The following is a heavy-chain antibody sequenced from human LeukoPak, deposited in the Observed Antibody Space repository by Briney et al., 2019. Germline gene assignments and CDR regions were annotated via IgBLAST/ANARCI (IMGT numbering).Heavy chain of an antibody. D-gene: IGHD6-19*01. CDR2: IYYSGST. J-gene: IGHJ4*02. CDR1: GGSISSGSYY. Sequence: SQTLSLTCTVSGGSISSGSYYWSWIRQPAGKGLEWIGYIYYSGSTNYNPSLKSRVTISVDTSKTQFSLKLSSVTAADTAVYYCASLAMAGRWYYFDYWGQGTLVTVSS. V-gene: IGHV4-61*10. CDR3: ASLAMAGRWYYFDY.